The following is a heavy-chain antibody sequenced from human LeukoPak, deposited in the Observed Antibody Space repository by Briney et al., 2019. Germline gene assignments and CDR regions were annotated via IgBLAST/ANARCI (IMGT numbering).Heavy chain of an antibody. CDR1: GGSISSRSYY. J-gene: IGHJ3*02. CDR2: IYYSGTT. V-gene: IGHV4-39*07. CDR3: ARYRAFDI. Sequence: SETLSLTCTVSGGSISSRSYYWGWIRQPPGKGLEWIGSIYYSGTTYYNPSLKSRVTISIDTSKNQFSLKLTSVTAADTAVYYCARYRAFDIWGRGTLVTVSS.